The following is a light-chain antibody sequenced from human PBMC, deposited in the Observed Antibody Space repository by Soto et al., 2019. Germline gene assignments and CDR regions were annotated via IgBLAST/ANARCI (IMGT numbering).Light chain of an antibody. V-gene: IGKV1-5*03. CDR2: KAS. J-gene: IGKJ2*01. CDR1: QSVNIW. CDR3: QQYTSHPYP. Sequence: DIQMTQSPSTLSASVGDSVTITCRASQSVNIWVAWYQQKPGTAPKLLIYKASSLESGVPRRFSGRGSGTEFTVAVSSLQPGDFAAYLCQQYTSHPYPFRQGTKLEIK.